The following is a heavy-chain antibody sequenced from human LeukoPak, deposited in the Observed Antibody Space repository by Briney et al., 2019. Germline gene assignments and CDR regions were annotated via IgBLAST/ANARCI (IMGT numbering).Heavy chain of an antibody. CDR1: GFRFDDYA. Sequence: GGSLRLSCAASGFRFDDYAMHWVRQAPGKGPEWVSAISWNSGNIGYADSVKGRFTISRDNAKNCLYLQMNSLRAEDTALYYCAKDRLGGTFYYYYGMDVWGQGTTVTVSS. D-gene: IGHD1-26*01. CDR3: AKDRLGGTFYYYYGMDV. V-gene: IGHV3-9*01. J-gene: IGHJ6*02. CDR2: ISWNSGNI.